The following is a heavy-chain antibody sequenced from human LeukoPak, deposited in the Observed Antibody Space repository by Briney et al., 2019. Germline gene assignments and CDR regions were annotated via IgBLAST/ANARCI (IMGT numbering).Heavy chain of an antibody. J-gene: IGHJ4*02. V-gene: IGHV1-69*04. Sequence: GASVKVSCKASGGTFSSYAISWVRQAPGQGLEWMGRIIPILGIANYAQKFQGRVTITADKSTSTAYMELSSLRSEDTAVYYCAGGHDYYDSSGSDYWGQGTLVTVSS. D-gene: IGHD3-22*01. CDR2: IIPILGIA. CDR1: GGTFSSYA. CDR3: AGGHDYYDSSGSDY.